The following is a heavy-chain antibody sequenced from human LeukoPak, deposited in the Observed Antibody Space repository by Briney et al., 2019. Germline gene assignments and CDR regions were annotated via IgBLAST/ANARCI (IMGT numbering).Heavy chain of an antibody. CDR2: IYPSGST. V-gene: IGHV4-4*02. Sequence: SETLSLTCAVSSGSINSSNWWSWVRPPPGKGLEWIGEIYPSGSTNYNPSLKSRVTMSVDESKNGFSLKLTSVTAADTAVYYCARFHTSSWFFDSWGQGILVTVSS. CDR1: SGSINSSNW. CDR3: ARFHTSSWFFDS. D-gene: IGHD6-13*01. J-gene: IGHJ4*02.